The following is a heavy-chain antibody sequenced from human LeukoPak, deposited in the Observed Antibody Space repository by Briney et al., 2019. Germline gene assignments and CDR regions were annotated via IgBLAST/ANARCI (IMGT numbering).Heavy chain of an antibody. CDR2: ISFDGSYK. J-gene: IGHJ4*02. CDR1: GFTFSNYG. V-gene: IGHV3-30*18. Sequence: GGSLRLSRAASGFTFSNYGMHWVRQAPGKGREWVAVISFDGSYKYYGGSLEGRFTISRDNSRNTLYLQMNTLRTEDTAIFYCAKDWGRHFASGGSYLDFWGQGIPVTVSS. CDR3: AKDWGRHFASGGSYLDF. D-gene: IGHD3-10*01.